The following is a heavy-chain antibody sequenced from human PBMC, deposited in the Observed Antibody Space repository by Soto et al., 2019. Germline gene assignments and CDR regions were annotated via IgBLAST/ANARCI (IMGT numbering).Heavy chain of an antibody. J-gene: IGHJ4*02. V-gene: IGHV6-1*01. CDR3: ARGKYSAFDY. Sequence: SQTLSLTCAISGDSSSTNNVSWNWIRQSPSGGLEWLGRTGYTSKWYNDYAVSVRSRITINPDTSKNQFSLQLNSVTLDDTAVYYCARGKYSAFDYWGQGTLVTVSS. CDR1: GDSSSTNNVS. D-gene: IGHD5-18*01. CDR2: TGYTSKWYN.